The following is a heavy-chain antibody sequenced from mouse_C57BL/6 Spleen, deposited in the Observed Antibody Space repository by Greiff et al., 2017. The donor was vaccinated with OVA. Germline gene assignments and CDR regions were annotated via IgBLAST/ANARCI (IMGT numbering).Heavy chain of an antibody. Sequence: QFPLPQPGAALVIPVASVQLSFQASCSTFPSSWMHLVTQRPGQGLEWLGEIDPSDSYTNYNQKFKGKSTLTVDKSSSTEYMESSSLTSEDSAVYYCARKIYYGNVFDYWGQGTTLTVSA. CDR1: CSTFPSSW. V-gene: IGHV1-69*01. D-gene: IGHD2-1*01. J-gene: IGHJ2*01. CDR3: ARKIYYGNVFDY. CDR2: IDPSDSYT.